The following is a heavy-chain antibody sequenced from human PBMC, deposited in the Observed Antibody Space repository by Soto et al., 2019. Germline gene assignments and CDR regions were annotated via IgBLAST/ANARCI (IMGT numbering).Heavy chain of an antibody. J-gene: IGHJ6*02. CDR2: VHYDGTKK. CDR3: ARETSYDFWSGPQTMYV. CDR1: GFTFSSYV. D-gene: IGHD3-3*01. Sequence: QVQLVESGGGVVQPGTSLRLSCAPSGFTFSSYVMHWVRQAPGKGLEWVAVVHYDGTKKYYADSVRGRFTISRDNSENSLYLQMNSLRPDDTAVYFCARETSYDFWSGPQTMYVWGQGTTVTVSS. V-gene: IGHV3-33*01.